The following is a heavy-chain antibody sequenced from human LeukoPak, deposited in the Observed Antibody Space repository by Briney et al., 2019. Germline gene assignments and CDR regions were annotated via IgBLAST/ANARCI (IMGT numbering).Heavy chain of an antibody. D-gene: IGHD3-22*01. V-gene: IGHV3-23*01. CDR3: AKDLRYYDSSGSVDY. J-gene: IGHJ4*02. CDR2: ISGSGGST. Sequence: PGGSLRLSCAASGFTFSSYAMSWVRQAPGKGLEWVSVISGSGGSTYYADSVKGRFTISRDNSKNTLYLQMNSLRAEDTAVYYCAKDLRYYDSSGSVDYWGQGTLVTVSS. CDR1: GFTFSSYA.